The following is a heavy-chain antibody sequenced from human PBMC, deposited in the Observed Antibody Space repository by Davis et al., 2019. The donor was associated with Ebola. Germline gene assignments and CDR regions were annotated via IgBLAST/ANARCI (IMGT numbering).Heavy chain of an antibody. V-gene: IGHV3-30*18. CDR3: AKDRRTGFVFDY. J-gene: IGHJ4*02. CDR2: ISYDGSNK. D-gene: IGHD3-3*01. CDR1: GFTFSSYG. Sequence: GESLKISCAASGFTFSSYGMHWVRQAPGKGLEWVAVISYDGSNKYYADSVKGRFTISRDNSKNTLYLQMNSLRAEDTAVYYCAKDRRTGFVFDYWGQGTLVTVSS.